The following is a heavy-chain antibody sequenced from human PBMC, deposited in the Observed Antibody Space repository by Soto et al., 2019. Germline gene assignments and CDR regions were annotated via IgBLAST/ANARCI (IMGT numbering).Heavy chain of an antibody. V-gene: IGHV4-59*08. J-gene: IGHJ6*03. D-gene: IGHD2-2*01. CDR2: IYYSGST. CDR1: GGSISSYY. CDR3: ARGYCSSTSCYSYYYYYYMDV. Sequence: SETLSLTCTVSGGSISSYYWSWIRQPPGKGLEWIGYIYYSGSTNYNPSLKSRVTISVDTSKNQFSLKLSSVTAADTAVYYCARGYCSSTSCYSYYYYYYMDVWGKGTTVTVSS.